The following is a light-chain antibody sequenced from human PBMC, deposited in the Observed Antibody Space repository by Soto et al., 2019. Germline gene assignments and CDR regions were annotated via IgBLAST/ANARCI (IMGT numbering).Light chain of an antibody. CDR1: SSNIGNNY. Sequence: QSVLTQPTSVSAAPGKKFTISCSGSSSNIGNNYVSWYQQLPGTAPKLLIYDNNKRPSGIPDRFSGSKSGTSTTLGITGLQTGDEADYYCATWDSSLSAVVFGGGTKLTVL. V-gene: IGLV1-51*01. J-gene: IGLJ2*01. CDR3: ATWDSSLSAVV. CDR2: DNN.